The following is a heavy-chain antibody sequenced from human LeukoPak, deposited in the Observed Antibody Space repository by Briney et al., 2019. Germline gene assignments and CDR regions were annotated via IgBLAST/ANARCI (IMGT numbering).Heavy chain of an antibody. CDR1: GGSISSGGYY. CDR2: IYHSGST. CDR3: ARGLRWPQNDY. J-gene: IGHJ4*02. Sequence: SETLSLTCTVSGGSISSGGYYWSWIRQHPGKGLEWIGYIYHSGSTYYNPSLKSRVTISVDTSKNQFSLKLSSVTAADTAVYYCARGLRWPQNDYWGQGTLVTVSS. V-gene: IGHV4-31*03. D-gene: IGHD4-23*01.